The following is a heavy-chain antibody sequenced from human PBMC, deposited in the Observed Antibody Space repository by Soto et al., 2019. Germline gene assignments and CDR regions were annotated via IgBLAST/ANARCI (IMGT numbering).Heavy chain of an antibody. CDR2: IKQDGGEK. J-gene: IGHJ4*02. D-gene: IGHD3-3*01. CDR1: GFTFSSYA. Sequence: GGSLRLSCAASGFTFSSYAMSWVRQAPGKGLEWVANIKQDGGEKYYVDSVKGRFTIPRDNAKNSLYLQMNSLRAEDTAVYYCARDDRYYDFWRGYDHFDYWGQGTLVT. V-gene: IGHV3-7*01. CDR3: ARDDRYYDFWRGYDHFDY.